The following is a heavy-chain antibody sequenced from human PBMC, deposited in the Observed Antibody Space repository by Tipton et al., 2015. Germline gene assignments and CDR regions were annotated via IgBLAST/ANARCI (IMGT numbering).Heavy chain of an antibody. CDR1: GGSIRSYY. D-gene: IGHD3-22*01. J-gene: IGHJ2*01. Sequence: TLSLTCTVSGGSIRSYYWSWIRQPPGKGLEWIGNIYHSGSTNYNPSLKSRVTISVDTSKNQFSLNLSSVTAADTAVYYCARVRYDSSGYQNWYFDLWGRGTLVTVSS. V-gene: IGHV4-59*01. CDR2: IYHSGST. CDR3: ARVRYDSSGYQNWYFDL.